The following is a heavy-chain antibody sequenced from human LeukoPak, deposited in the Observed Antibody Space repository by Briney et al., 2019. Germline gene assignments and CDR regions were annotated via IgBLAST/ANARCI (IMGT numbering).Heavy chain of an antibody. D-gene: IGHD6-6*01. J-gene: IGHJ6*03. CDR2: INPNSGGT. CDR3: ARDGQYSSSSHVHYYFYMDV. CDR1: GGTFSSYA. V-gene: IGHV1-2*06. Sequence: ASVKVSCKASGGTFSSYAISWVRQAPGQGLEWMGRINPNSGGTNYAQKFQGRVTMTRDTSISTAYMELSRLRSDDTAVYYCARDGQYSSSSHVHYYFYMDVWGKGTTVTVSS.